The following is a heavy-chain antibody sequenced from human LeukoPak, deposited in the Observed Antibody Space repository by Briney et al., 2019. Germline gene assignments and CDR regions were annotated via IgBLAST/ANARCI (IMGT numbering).Heavy chain of an antibody. V-gene: IGHV4-61*01. CDR1: GGSVSSSNYY. J-gene: IGHJ4*02. D-gene: IGHD6-13*01. CDR2: FSYNVHS. Sequence: SETLSLTCTVSGGSVSSSNYYWSWIRQPPGKRLEWVGFFSYNVHSDYNPSLKSRVTISVDTSKNQFSLRLSSVTAADTAIYYCARVSVAGTGPDYWAREPRSPSPQ. CDR3: ARVSVAGTGPDY.